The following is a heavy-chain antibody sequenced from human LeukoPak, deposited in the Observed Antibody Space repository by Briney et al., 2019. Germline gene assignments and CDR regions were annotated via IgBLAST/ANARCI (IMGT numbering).Heavy chain of an antibody. D-gene: IGHD6-13*01. Sequence: PSETLSLTCTVSGGSISSYYWSWIRQPPGKGLEWIGYIYYSGSTNYNPSLKSRVTISVDTSKNQFSLKLSSVTAADTAVYYCARRLPGMYSSSWYDYYGMDVWGQGTTVTVSS. CDR1: GGSISSYY. CDR3: ARRLPGMYSSSWYDYYGMDV. J-gene: IGHJ6*02. V-gene: IGHV4-59*08. CDR2: IYYSGST.